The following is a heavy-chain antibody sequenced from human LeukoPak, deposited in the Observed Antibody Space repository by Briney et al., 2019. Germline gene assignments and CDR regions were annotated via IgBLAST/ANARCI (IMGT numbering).Heavy chain of an antibody. CDR2: IYYSGST. J-gene: IGHJ5*02. D-gene: IGHD1-26*01. Sequence: SETLSLTCTVSGVSISSSDYYWGWIRQPPGKGLEWIGSIYYSGSTYYNPSLKSRVTISVDTSKNQFSLKLSSVTAADTAVYYCASAGDLRRQGFDPWGQGTLVTVSS. CDR3: ASAGDLRRQGFDP. V-gene: IGHV4-39*01. CDR1: GVSISSSDYY.